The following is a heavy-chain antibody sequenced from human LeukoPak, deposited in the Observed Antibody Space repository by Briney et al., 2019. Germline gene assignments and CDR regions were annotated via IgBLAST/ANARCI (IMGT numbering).Heavy chain of an antibody. J-gene: IGHJ6*02. CDR3: ARLEWLSYYYYYGMDV. D-gene: IGHD3-3*01. V-gene: IGHV4-59*12. CDR2: IYYSGST. CDR1: DGSISSYY. Sequence: SETLSLTCTVSDGSISSYYWSWIRQPPGKGLEWIGYIYYSGSTNYNPSLKSRVTISVDTSKNQFSLKLSSVTAADTAVYYCARLEWLSYYYYYGMDVWGQGTTVTVSS.